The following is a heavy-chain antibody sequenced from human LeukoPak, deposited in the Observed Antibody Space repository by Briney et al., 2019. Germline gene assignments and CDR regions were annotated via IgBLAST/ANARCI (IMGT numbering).Heavy chain of an antibody. CDR2: MNQDGSAI. V-gene: IGHV3-7*01. CDR1: GFTFSRHG. J-gene: IGHJ4*02. D-gene: IGHD6-19*01. CDR3: ARTVPGYPDDYFDY. Sequence: PGGSLRLSCAASGFTFSRHGMSWVRQTPGKGLERVAHMNQDGSAIYYVDPVKGRFTISRDNAKNSLCLQMTGLTVADTAVYYCARTVPGYPDDYFDYWGQGTLVTVSS.